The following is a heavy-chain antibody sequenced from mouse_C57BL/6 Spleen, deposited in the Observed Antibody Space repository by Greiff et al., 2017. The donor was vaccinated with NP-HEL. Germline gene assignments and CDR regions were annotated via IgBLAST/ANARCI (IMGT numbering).Heavy chain of an antibody. CDR2: INPSSGYT. CDR1: GYTFTSYW. Sequence: VKLMESGAELAKPGASVKLSCKASGYTFTSYWMHWVKQRPGQGLEWIGCINPSSGYTKYNQKFKDKATLTADKSSSTAYMQLSSLTYEDSAVYYCARRYGSSLGYFDYWGQGTTLTVSS. J-gene: IGHJ2*01. V-gene: IGHV1-7*01. CDR3: ARRYGSSLGYFDY. D-gene: IGHD1-1*01.